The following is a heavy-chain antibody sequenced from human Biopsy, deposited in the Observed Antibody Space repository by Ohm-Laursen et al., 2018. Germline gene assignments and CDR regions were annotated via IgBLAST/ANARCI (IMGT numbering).Heavy chain of an antibody. Sequence: ESSVKASCKVSGYTPTELSMHWVRQAPGKGLEWMGGFAPENGKTVYTQNFQARVSMTEDTSTDTAYMELRSLRSEDTAVYYCAADINVWNVNYWGQGTQVTVSS. CDR1: GYTPTELS. V-gene: IGHV1-24*01. D-gene: IGHD1-1*01. CDR2: FAPENGKT. J-gene: IGHJ4*02. CDR3: AADINVWNVNY.